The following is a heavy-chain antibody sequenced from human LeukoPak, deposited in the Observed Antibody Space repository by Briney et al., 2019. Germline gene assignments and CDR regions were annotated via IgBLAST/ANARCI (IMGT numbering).Heavy chain of an antibody. D-gene: IGHD6-13*01. CDR2: INPNSGST. CDR3: AREGYSSSWWLGQDPYNWFDP. CDR1: GYTFTSYD. V-gene: IGHV1-2*02. Sequence: ASVKVSCKASGYTFTSYDINWVRQATGQGLEWMGWINPNSGSTNYAQKFQGRVTKTRDTSISTAYMELSRLRSDDTAVYYCAREGYSSSWWLGQDPYNWFDPWGQGTLVTVSS. J-gene: IGHJ5*02.